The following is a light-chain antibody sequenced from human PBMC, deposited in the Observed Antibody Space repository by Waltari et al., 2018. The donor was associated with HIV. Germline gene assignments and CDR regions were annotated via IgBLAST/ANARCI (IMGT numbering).Light chain of an antibody. J-gene: IGLJ2*01. V-gene: IGLV2-14*03. CDR1: PIDIGGYAF. CDR3: TSQSIGTSSPRV. CDR2: EVT. Sequence: QPALTQPASISGSPGQPLTVSCTGGPIDIGGYAFVSWYQQYPTKATQVIIYEVTPRPAGVSARFSASKSGNTASLTISARQPDDEAVYFCTSQSIGTSSPRVFGGGTRVTVL.